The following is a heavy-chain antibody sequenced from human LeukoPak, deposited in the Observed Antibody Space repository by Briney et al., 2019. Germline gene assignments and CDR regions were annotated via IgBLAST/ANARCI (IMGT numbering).Heavy chain of an antibody. CDR3: ARPYVYSSSWYVGANWFDP. V-gene: IGHV1-2*02. D-gene: IGHD6-13*01. J-gene: IGHJ5*02. CDR1: GYTFTGYY. Sequence: ASVKVSCKASGYTFTGYYMHWVRQAPGQGLEWMGWINPNSGGTNYAQKFQGRVTMTRDTSISTAYMELSRLRSDDTAVYYCARPYVYSSSWYVGANWFDPWGQGTLVTVSS. CDR2: INPNSGGT.